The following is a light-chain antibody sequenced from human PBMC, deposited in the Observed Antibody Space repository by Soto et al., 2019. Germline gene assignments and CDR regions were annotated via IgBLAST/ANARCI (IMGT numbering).Light chain of an antibody. CDR3: MQALQTPQYT. Sequence: DIVMTQSPLSLPVTPGEPASISCRSSQSLLHSNGYNYLDWYLQKPGQSPQLLIYLGSNRASGGPDRFSGSGSGNDFTLKISRVEAQDDGVYYCMQALQTPQYTFGQGTKLEIK. CDR1: QSLLHSNGYNY. J-gene: IGKJ2*01. CDR2: LGS. V-gene: IGKV2-28*01.